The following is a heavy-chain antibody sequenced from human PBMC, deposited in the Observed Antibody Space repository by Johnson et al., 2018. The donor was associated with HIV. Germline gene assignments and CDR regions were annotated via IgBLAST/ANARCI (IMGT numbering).Heavy chain of an antibody. CDR3: ASREVGAKSEHAFDI. CDR2: ISYAGSNK. CDR1: GFTFSSYA. D-gene: IGHD1-26*01. J-gene: IGHJ3*02. Sequence: QVQLVESVGGVVQPGRSLRLSCAASGFTFSSYAMHWVRQAPGKGLEWVAVISYAGSNKYYADSVQGRFTISRDNSKNTLYLQMNSLRAEDTAVYYCASREVGAKSEHAFDIWGQGTIVTVSS. V-gene: IGHV3-30*04.